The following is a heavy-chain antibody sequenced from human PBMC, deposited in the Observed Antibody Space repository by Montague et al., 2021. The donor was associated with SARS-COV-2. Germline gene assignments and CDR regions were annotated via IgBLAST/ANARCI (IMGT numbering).Heavy chain of an antibody. V-gene: IGHV2-5*02. D-gene: IGHD4-17*01. CDR2: IYWDDDK. J-gene: IGHJ4*02. CDR1: GFSLRTSGVG. Sequence: PALGKPTQTLTLICSFPGFSLRTSGVGVGWIRQPPGKALEWLAVIYWDDDKRYSPSLKSRLTITKDTSKNQVVLTMTNMDPVDTATYYCVHSYADYLFDYWGQGTLVSVSS. CDR3: VHSYADYLFDY.